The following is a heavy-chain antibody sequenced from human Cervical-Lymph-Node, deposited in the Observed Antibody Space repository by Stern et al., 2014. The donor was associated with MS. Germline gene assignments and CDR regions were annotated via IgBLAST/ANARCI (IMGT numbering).Heavy chain of an antibody. V-gene: IGHV7-4-1*02. CDR2: ININTGNV. CDR1: GYKFGTST. Sequence: VQLVESGSELKKPGASVKVSCRASGYKFGTSTMNWVRQAPGKELEWMGWININTGNVRYAQGFTGRFVFSLDTSVSTAYLQISSLRADDTAVYYCARDYGMDVWGQGTTVTVSS. J-gene: IGHJ6*02. CDR3: ARDYGMDV.